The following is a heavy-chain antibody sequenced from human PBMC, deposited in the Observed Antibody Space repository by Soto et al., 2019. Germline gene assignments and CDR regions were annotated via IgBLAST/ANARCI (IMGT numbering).Heavy chain of an antibody. V-gene: IGHV6-1*01. CDR1: GDSVSSNSAA. J-gene: IGHJ4*02. D-gene: IGHD2-2*02. CDR2: TYYRSKWYN. Sequence: SQTLSLTCAISGDSVSSNSAAWNWIRQSPSRGLEWLGRTYYRSKWYNDYAVSVKSRITINPDTSKNQFSLQLNSVTPEDTAVYYCARHLFLDCSSTSCYTGDYFDYWGRGTLVTVSS. CDR3: ARHLFLDCSSTSCYTGDYFDY.